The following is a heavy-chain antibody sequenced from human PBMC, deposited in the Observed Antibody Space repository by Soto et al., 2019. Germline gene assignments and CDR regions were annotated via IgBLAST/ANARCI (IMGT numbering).Heavy chain of an antibody. V-gene: IGHV3-30*18. D-gene: IGHD2-15*01. CDR1: GFTFSSYG. CDR3: AKDRRVVATSYDAFDI. J-gene: IGHJ3*02. Sequence: VQLVESGGGVVQPGRSLRLSCAASGFTFSSYGMHWVRQAPGKGLEWVAVISYDGSNKYYADSVKGRFTISRDNSKNTLYLQMNSLRAEDTAVYYCAKDRRVVATSYDAFDIWGQGTMVTVSS. CDR2: ISYDGSNK.